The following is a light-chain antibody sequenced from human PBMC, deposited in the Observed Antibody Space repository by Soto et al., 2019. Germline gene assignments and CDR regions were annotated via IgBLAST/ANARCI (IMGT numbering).Light chain of an antibody. CDR1: QSVSSD. CDR3: HQYGSSPQT. CDR2: GAS. J-gene: IGKJ1*01. V-gene: IGKV3-20*01. Sequence: EIVLTQSPATLSVSPGERVTLSCRASQSVSSDLAWYQQKPGQAPRLLIYGASTTATGIPARFSGSGCGTDFTLTNSRLEPEDFAVYYCHQYGSSPQTVGQGTMVDIK.